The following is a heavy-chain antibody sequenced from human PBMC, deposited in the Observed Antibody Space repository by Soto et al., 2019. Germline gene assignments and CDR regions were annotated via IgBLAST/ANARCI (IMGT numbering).Heavy chain of an antibody. CDR2: ISGSGGRI. CDR3: AKGGTYSANFQH. Sequence: GGSLRLSCAASGLTFSIFAMNWFRQAPGKRLEWVSGISGSGGRIYYTDSVKGRFTISRDNSKNTLFLQMDSLRGEDTAIYYCAKGGTYSANFQHWGQGTLVTVSS. CDR1: GLTFSIFA. J-gene: IGHJ1*01. V-gene: IGHV3-23*01. D-gene: IGHD2-21*01.